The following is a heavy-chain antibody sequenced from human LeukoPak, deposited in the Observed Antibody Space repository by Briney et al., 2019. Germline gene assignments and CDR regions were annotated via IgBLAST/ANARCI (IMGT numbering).Heavy chain of an antibody. J-gene: IGHJ4*02. Sequence: ASVKVSCKASGYTFTSYAMNWVRQAPGQGLEWMGGIIPIFGTANYAQKFQGRVTITADESTSTAYMELSSLRSEDTAVYYCARNYYDSSGYRYYFDYWGQGTLVTVSS. CDR3: ARNYYDSSGYRYYFDY. CDR2: IIPIFGTA. CDR1: GYTFTSYA. V-gene: IGHV1-69*13. D-gene: IGHD3-22*01.